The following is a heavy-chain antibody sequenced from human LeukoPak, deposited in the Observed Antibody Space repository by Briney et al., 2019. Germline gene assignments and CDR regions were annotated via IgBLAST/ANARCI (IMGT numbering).Heavy chain of an antibody. J-gene: IGHJ4*02. Sequence: GGSLRLSCTASGFSFNNYNMNWVRQAPGKGLEWVSYISSSSSIIYYADSVKGRFTISRDNAKNSLYLQMNSLRDEDTAVYYCARDRGTTTSTGAKGYFDSWGQGTLVTVSS. V-gene: IGHV3-48*02. CDR1: GFSFNNYN. D-gene: IGHD1/OR15-1a*01. CDR2: ISSSSSII. CDR3: ARDRGTTTSTGAKGYFDS.